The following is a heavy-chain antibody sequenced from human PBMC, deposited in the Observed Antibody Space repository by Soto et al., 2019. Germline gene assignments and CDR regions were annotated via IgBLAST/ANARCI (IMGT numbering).Heavy chain of an antibody. Sequence: GGSLILSCAASGFTFSDYYMSWFRQPPGKGLEWVSYISTSGSNTNYADSVKGRFTISRDNSERTLYLQINSLRPEDTAVYYCVKAMSAGTRGWDYPDYWGQGIMVTVSS. J-gene: IGHJ4*02. CDR2: ISTSGSNT. CDR1: GFTFSDYY. V-gene: IGHV3-11*06. CDR3: VKAMSAGTRGWDYPDY. D-gene: IGHD6-19*01.